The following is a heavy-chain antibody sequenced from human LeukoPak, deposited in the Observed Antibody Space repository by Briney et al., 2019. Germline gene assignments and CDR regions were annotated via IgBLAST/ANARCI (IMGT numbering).Heavy chain of an antibody. Sequence: GGSLRLSCAASGFTFSSYSMNWVSQAPGKGLEWVSSISSSSSYIYYADSVRGRFTISRDNAKNSLYLQMNSLRAEDTAVYYCARDVLPGSWLPDAFDIWGQGTMVTVSS. D-gene: IGHD5-12*01. CDR1: GFTFSSYS. J-gene: IGHJ3*02. CDR3: ARDVLPGSWLPDAFDI. V-gene: IGHV3-21*01. CDR2: ISSSSSYI.